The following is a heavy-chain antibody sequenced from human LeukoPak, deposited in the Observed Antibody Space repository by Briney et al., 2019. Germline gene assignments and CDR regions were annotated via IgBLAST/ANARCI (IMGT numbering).Heavy chain of an antibody. D-gene: IGHD6-19*01. CDR3: AKDRIAVAGKFDY. CDR2: ISSSSSYI. CDR1: GFTFSSYS. V-gene: IGHV3-21*01. J-gene: IGHJ4*02. Sequence: PGGSLRLSCAASGFTFSSYSMNWVRQAPGKGLEWVSSISSSSSYIYYADSVKGRFTISRDNAKNSLYLQMNSLRAEDTAVYYCAKDRIAVAGKFDYWGQGTLVTVSS.